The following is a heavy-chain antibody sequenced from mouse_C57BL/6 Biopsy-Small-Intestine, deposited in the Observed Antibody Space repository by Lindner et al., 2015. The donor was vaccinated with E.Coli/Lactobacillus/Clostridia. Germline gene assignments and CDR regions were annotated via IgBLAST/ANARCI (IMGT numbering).Heavy chain of an antibody. J-gene: IGHJ1*03. D-gene: IGHD1-1*01. Sequence: VQLQESGGGLVKPGGSLKLSCAASGFTFSDYGMHWVRQAPEKGLEWVAYISTGSSPIYYADTVKGRFTISRDNAKNTLFLQMTSLRSEDTAMYYCARGSSSYLHWYFDVWGTGTTVTVSS. CDR1: GFTFSDYG. CDR2: ISTGSSPI. V-gene: IGHV5-17*01. CDR3: ARGSSSYLHWYFDV.